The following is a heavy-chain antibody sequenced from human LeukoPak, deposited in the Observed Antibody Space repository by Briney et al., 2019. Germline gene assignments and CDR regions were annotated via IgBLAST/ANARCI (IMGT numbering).Heavy chain of an antibody. V-gene: IGHV1-69*13. Sequence: SVKVSCKASGGTFSSYAISWVRQAPGQGLEWMGGIIPIFGTANYAQKFRGRVTITADESTSTAYMELSSLRSGDTAVYYCARARQLLFFSDFDYWGQGTLVTVSS. J-gene: IGHJ4*02. CDR3: ARARQLLFFSDFDY. D-gene: IGHD2-2*01. CDR2: IIPIFGTA. CDR1: GGTFSSYA.